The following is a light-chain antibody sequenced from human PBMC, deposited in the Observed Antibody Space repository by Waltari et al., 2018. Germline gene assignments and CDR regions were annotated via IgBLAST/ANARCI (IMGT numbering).Light chain of an antibody. CDR3: SSHTTSSTWV. Sequence: QSALPQPPSVSGSPGQSVTISCTGTSSDVGSYNRVSWYQQPPGTAPKLMIYEVTNRPSGVPDRFSGSKSGNMASLTITGLQPEDESDYYCSSHTTSSTWVFGGGTKLTVL. V-gene: IGLV2-18*02. J-gene: IGLJ3*02. CDR1: SSDVGSYNR. CDR2: EVT.